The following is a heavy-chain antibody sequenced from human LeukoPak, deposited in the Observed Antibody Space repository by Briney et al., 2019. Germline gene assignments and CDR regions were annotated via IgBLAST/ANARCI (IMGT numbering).Heavy chain of an antibody. J-gene: IGHJ4*02. V-gene: IGHV3-66*01. CDR2: IYSGGST. D-gene: IGHD6-19*01. CDR1: GFTVSSNY. Sequence: GGSLRLSCAASGFTVSSNYMSWVRQAPGKGLEWVSVIYSGGSTYYADSVKGRFTISRDNSKNTLYLQMNSLRAEDTAVYYCARDRRAVAGTDYYFDYWGQGTVDTVSS. CDR3: ARDRRAVAGTDYYFDY.